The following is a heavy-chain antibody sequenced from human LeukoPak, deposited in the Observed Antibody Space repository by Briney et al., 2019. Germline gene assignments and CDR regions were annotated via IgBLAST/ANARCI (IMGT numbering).Heavy chain of an antibody. V-gene: IGHV1-8*01. CDR3: ARGARGLPYYYYYGMDV. D-gene: IGHD3/OR15-3a*01. CDR1: GYTFTSYD. J-gene: IGHJ6*02. Sequence: ASVMVSCKASGYTFTSYDINWVRQATGQGLEWMGWMNPNSGNTGYAQKFQGRVTMTRNTSISTAYMELSSLRSEDTAVYYCARGARGLPYYYYYGMDVWGQGTTVTVSS. CDR2: MNPNSGNT.